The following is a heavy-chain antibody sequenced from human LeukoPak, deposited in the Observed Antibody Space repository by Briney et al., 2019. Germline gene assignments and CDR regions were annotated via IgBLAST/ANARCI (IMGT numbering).Heavy chain of an antibody. Sequence: PGGSLRLSCAASGFTLSNSGMHWVRQAPGKGLEWMAVMWYDGGSQYYADPVKGRFTISRENSKNTLYLQMNSLRAEDTAVYYCGRDSSYGVDYWGQGTLVTVSS. CDR2: MWYDGGSQ. J-gene: IGHJ4*02. CDR1: GFTLSNSG. V-gene: IGHV3-33*01. D-gene: IGHD3-10*01. CDR3: GRDSSYGVDY.